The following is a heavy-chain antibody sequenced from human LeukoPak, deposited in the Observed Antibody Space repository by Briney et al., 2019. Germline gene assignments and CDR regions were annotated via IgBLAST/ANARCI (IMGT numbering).Heavy chain of an antibody. Sequence: ASVKVSCKASGYTFTGYYMHWVRQAPGQGLEWMGWINPNSGGTNYAQKFQGWVTMTWDTSISTAYMELSRLRSDDTAVYYCARDMGGWDDYYYYYGMDVWGQGTTVTVSS. J-gene: IGHJ6*02. CDR2: INPNSGGT. D-gene: IGHD6-19*01. CDR1: GYTFTGYY. V-gene: IGHV1-2*04. CDR3: ARDMGGWDDYYYYYGMDV.